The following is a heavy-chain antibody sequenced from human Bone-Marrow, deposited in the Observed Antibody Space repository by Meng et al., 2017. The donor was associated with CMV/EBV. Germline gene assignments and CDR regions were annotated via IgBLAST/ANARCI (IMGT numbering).Heavy chain of an antibody. CDR3: VRSDRYDSSGYPFDY. J-gene: IGHJ4*02. CDR2: IYYSGST. Sequence: SETLSLTCTVSGGSISSYYWSWIRQPPGKGLEWIGYIYYSGSTNYNPSLKSRVTISVDTSKNQFSLKLSSVTAADTAVYYCVRSDRYDSSGYPFDYWGQGTLVTVYS. CDR1: GGSISSYY. V-gene: IGHV4-59*01. D-gene: IGHD3-22*01.